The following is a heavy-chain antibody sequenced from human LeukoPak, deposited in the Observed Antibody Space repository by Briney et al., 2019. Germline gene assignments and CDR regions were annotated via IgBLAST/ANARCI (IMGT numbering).Heavy chain of an antibody. Sequence: PGGSLRLSCAASGFTFSSYAMSWVRQAPGKGPEWVSAISGSGGSTYYADSVKGRFTISRDNPKNTLYLQMNSLRAEDTAVYYCAKGPYYDFWSGYPSYFDHWGQGTLVTVSS. D-gene: IGHD3-3*01. J-gene: IGHJ4*02. CDR3: AKGPYYDFWSGYPSYFDH. V-gene: IGHV3-23*01. CDR2: ISGSGGST. CDR1: GFTFSSYA.